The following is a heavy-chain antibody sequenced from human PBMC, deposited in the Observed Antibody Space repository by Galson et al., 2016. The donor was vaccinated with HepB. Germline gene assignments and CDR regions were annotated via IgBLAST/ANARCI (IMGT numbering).Heavy chain of an antibody. J-gene: IGHJ4*02. CDR3: ARDQDY. CDR2: ISSSGSTI. Sequence: SLRLSCAASGFTFSSFGLNWVRQAPGKGLEWISYISSSGSTIAYADSVQGRFTISRDNGKSSLYLQLHSLTDEDTAVYFCARDQDYWGQGTLVTVSS. CDR1: GFTFSSFG. V-gene: IGHV3-48*02.